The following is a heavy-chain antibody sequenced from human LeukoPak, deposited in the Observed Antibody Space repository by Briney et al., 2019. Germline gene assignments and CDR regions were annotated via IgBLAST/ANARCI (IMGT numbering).Heavy chain of an antibody. Sequence: SETLSLTCTVSGGSISSYYWSWIRQPPGKGLEWIGEINHSGSTNYNPSLKSRVTISVDTSKNQFSLKLSSVTAADTAVYYCASPGYSGFSTVIDYWGQGTLVTVSS. CDR3: ASPGYSGFSTVIDY. CDR2: INHSGST. V-gene: IGHV4-34*01. D-gene: IGHD5-12*01. CDR1: GGSISSYY. J-gene: IGHJ4*02.